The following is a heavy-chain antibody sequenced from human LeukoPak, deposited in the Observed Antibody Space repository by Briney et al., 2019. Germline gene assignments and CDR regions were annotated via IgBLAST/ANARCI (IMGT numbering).Heavy chain of an antibody. J-gene: IGHJ4*02. V-gene: IGHV4-34*01. CDR1: GGSFSGYY. D-gene: IGHD3-22*01. CDR3: ARGLLDSYYYDSSGYYPLDY. Sequence: SETLSLTCAVYGGSFSGYYWSWIRQPPGKGLEWIGEINHSGSTNYNPSLKSRVTISVDTSKNQFSLKLSSVTAADTAVHYCARGLLDSYYYDSSGYYPLDYWGQGTLVTVSS. CDR2: INHSGST.